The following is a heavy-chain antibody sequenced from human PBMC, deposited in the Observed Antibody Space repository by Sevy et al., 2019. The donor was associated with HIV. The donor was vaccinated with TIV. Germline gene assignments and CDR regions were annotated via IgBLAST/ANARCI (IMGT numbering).Heavy chain of an antibody. CDR1: GFTFGDYC. CDR3: TRWKAAQSIFDY. J-gene: IGHJ4*02. CDR2: LKSDVYGGTV. Sequence: GGSLRLSCTASGFTFGDYCMSWVHQAPGKGLEWVAFLKSDVYGGTVDHAASVRGRFVISRDDPKTIAYLQMNDLKTEDTGVYYCTRWKAAQSIFDYWGQGALVTVSS. V-gene: IGHV3-49*04. D-gene: IGHD6-13*01.